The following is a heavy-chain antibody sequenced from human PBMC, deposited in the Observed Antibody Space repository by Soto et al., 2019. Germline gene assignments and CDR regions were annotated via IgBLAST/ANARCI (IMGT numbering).Heavy chain of an antibody. CDR3: ARADGRRYYGSGSYYNI. CDR2: IYHSGST. J-gene: IGHJ4*02. V-gene: IGHV4-38-2*01. Sequence: PSETLSLTRAVSGYSISSGYYWGWIRQPPGKGLEWIGSIYHSGSTYYNPSLKSRVTISVDTSKNQFSLKLSSVTAADTAVYYCARADGRRYYGSGSYYNIWGQGTLVTVSS. D-gene: IGHD3-10*01. CDR1: GYSISSGYY.